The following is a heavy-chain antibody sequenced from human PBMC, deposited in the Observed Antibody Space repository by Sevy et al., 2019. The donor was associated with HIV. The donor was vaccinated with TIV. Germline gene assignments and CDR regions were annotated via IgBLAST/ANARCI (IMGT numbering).Heavy chain of an antibody. CDR2: IQYDGSNK. CDR3: VKEGGGEGGDH. V-gene: IGHV3-30*02. D-gene: IGHD2-21*01. Sequence: GGSLRLSCAASGFSFSSYGMHWVRQAPGKGLEWMSYIQYDGSNKDYGDSVKGRFTISRDNSKNTLYLQMNSLGVEDTAVFYWVKEGGGEGGDHWGQGTLVTVSS. CDR1: GFSFSSYG. J-gene: IGHJ4*02.